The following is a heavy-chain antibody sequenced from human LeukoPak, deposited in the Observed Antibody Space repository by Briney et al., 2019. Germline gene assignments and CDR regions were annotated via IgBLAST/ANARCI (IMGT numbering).Heavy chain of an antibody. Sequence: PSETLSLTCTVSGGSISSYYWSWIRQPPGKGLEWIGSIYYSGSTNYNPSLKSRVTISVDTSKNQFSLKLSSVTAADTAVYYCARDSTYSSSWWSRSYCYYYMDVWGKGTTVTVSS. CDR3: ARDSTYSSSWWSRSYCYYYMDV. CDR2: IYYSGST. D-gene: IGHD6-13*01. CDR1: GGSISSYY. J-gene: IGHJ6*03. V-gene: IGHV4-59*12.